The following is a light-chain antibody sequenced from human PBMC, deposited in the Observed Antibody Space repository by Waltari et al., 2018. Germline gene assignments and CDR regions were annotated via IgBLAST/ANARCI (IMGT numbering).Light chain of an antibody. V-gene: IGKV3-20*01. J-gene: IGKJ1*01. CDR2: GAS. CDR3: HQYGDSPQT. CDR1: QSVSSTY. Sequence: EIVLTQSPGTLSLSPGDRATLSCRASQSVSSTYFAWYQQKPGQAPRLLIYGASSRAPGIPDRFSGSGSGTDFTLTISTLEPEDFAVYYCHQYGDSPQTFGLGTKVEIE.